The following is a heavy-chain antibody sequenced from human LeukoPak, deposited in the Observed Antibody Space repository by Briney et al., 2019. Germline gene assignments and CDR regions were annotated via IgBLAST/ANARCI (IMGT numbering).Heavy chain of an antibody. D-gene: IGHD1-26*01. CDR3: AKGGSYAPLDY. J-gene: IGHJ4*02. CDR1: GFTFSSYA. V-gene: IGHV3-23*01. CDR2: ISDSGGDS. Sequence: GGSLRLSCAASGFTFSSYAMSWVRQAPGKGLDWVSAISDSGGDSIYTDSVKDRFTISRDNSKNTLYLQMNSLRAEDTALYYCAKGGSYAPLDYWGQGTLVTVSS.